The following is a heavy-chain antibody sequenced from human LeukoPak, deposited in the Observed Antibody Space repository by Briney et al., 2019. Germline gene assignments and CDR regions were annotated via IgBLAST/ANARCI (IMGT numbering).Heavy chain of an antibody. D-gene: IGHD5-12*01. CDR3: AKKSLSGYVLDY. CDR2: ISTGGSK. Sequence: GGSLRLSCVASGLTVSRHYMTWLRQAPGKGLEWLSVISTGGSKNYADSVNGRLTISRDNSKNTLYLQMSSLRAEDTAVYYCAKKSLSGYVLDYWGQGTLVSVSS. V-gene: IGHV3-53*01. J-gene: IGHJ4*02. CDR1: GLTVSRHY.